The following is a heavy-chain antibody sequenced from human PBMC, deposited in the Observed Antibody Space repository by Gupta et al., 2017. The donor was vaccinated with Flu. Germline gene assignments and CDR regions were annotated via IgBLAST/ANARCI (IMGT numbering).Heavy chain of an antibody. CDR3: ANLRIGGYDMSGDY. CDR2: LSPSGDTT. D-gene: IGHD5-12*01. J-gene: IGHJ4*02. Sequence: EVQLLESGGGLVQPGGSLRLSCTASGFAFRRSAMSWVRQAPGKGLEWVSALSPSGDTTYYADSVTGRFTISRDNSNSTLYLQMNSLRAGDTAVYYCANLRIGGYDMSGDYWGQGSLVTVSS. CDR1: GFAFRRSA. V-gene: IGHV3-23*01.